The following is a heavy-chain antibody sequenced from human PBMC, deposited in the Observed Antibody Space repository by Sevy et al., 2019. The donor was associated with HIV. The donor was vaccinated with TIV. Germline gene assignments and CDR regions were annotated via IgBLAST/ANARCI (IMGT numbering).Heavy chain of an antibody. CDR2: MWFDGSNT. Sequence: GVSLRLSCAASGFTFSTYGMHWVRQAPGKGLEWVALMWFDGSNTYYADSVKGRFTISRDIAKNTLHLQMNSLRAEDTAVYYCARDLEFYDYGDYGPAFMPDYWGQGTLVTVSS. CDR1: GFTFSTYG. V-gene: IGHV3-33*01. D-gene: IGHD4-17*01. CDR3: ARDLEFYDYGDYGPAFMPDY. J-gene: IGHJ4*02.